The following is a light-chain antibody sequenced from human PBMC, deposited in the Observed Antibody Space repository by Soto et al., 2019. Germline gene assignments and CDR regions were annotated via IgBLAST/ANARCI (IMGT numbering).Light chain of an antibody. CDR3: SSDSSISTLV. Sequence: QSALTQPASVSGAPGQSITISCTGTSSDVGRYNYVSWYQQHPGTAPKLMIYEVSNRPSGVANRFSGSKSGTTASLTTSGQAADDDDDYCYSSDSSISTLVFGGGTKLTVL. CDR2: EVS. J-gene: IGLJ3*02. V-gene: IGLV2-14*01. CDR1: SSDVGRYNY.